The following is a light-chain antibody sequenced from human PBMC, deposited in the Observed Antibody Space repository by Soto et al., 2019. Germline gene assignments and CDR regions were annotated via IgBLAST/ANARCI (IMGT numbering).Light chain of an antibody. Sequence: EDVLTQAPGSLSSSPGERATLSCRASQSVSSSYLAWYQQKPGQAPRLLIYGASSRATGIPDRFSGSGSGTDFTLTISRLESEDFAVYYCQQYGSSATFGQGTKVDI. CDR1: QSVSSSY. CDR3: QQYGSSAT. V-gene: IGKV3-20*01. J-gene: IGKJ1*01. CDR2: GAS.